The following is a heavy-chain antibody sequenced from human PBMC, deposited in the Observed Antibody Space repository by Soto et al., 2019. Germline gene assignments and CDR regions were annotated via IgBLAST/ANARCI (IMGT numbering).Heavy chain of an antibody. V-gene: IGHV4-34*01. CDR2: IDHSGST. Sequence: SETLSLTYAVYVESFGGYSWSWVRQHPGKGLEWIGEIDHSGSTNYNPSLKSRVTISVDTSKNQFSLKMRPVTAADTAVYYCARSPTNFNYVWKNATYWGQGTLVTVAS. J-gene: IGHJ4*02. CDR3: ARSPTNFNYVWKNATY. CDR1: VESFGGYS. D-gene: IGHD1-1*01.